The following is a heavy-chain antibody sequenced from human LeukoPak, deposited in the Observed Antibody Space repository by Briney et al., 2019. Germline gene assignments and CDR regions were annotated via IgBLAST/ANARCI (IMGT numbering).Heavy chain of an antibody. V-gene: IGHV3-21*01. CDR1: GLTFSSYT. J-gene: IGHJ6*03. CDR3: ARVPSDYDFWSGYSVVYYYYYMDV. D-gene: IGHD3-3*01. CDR2: IGSRSIRR. Sequence: PGESLRLSCEVSGLTFSSYTMNWVRQAPGKGLEWVSTIGSRSIRRYYADSVQGRFTISRDNAKNSLYLQMNSLRAEDTAVYYCARVPSDYDFWSGYSVVYYYYYMDVWGKGTTVTVSS.